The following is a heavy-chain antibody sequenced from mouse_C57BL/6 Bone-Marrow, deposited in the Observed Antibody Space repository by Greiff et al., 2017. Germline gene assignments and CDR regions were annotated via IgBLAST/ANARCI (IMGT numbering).Heavy chain of an antibody. V-gene: IGHV14-2*01. CDR3: AREGVVGDY. Sequence: VQPKQSGAELVKPGASVTLSCTASGFNIKDYSMHCVKPRTEQGLEWIGRIDPEDGETKYAPKFQGKAPITADTSSNTAYLQLSSLTSEDTAVYYWAREGVVGDYWGQGTSATVSS. CDR2: IDPEDGET. D-gene: IGHD1-1*01. CDR1: GFNIKDYS. J-gene: IGHJ4*01.